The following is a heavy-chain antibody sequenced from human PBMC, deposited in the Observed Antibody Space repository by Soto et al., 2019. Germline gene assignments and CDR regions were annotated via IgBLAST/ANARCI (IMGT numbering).Heavy chain of an antibody. Sequence: QVQLVQSGAEVKKPGSSVKVSCKASGGTFSSYAISWVRQAPGQGLEWMGGIIPIFGTANYAQKFQGRVTITADESTSTAYMELSSLRSEGTAVYYCARHRTADYGDSGGADIWGQGTLVTVSS. CDR3: ARHRTADYGDSGGADI. V-gene: IGHV1-69*01. D-gene: IGHD4-17*01. J-gene: IGHJ4*02. CDR1: GGTFSSYA. CDR2: IIPIFGTA.